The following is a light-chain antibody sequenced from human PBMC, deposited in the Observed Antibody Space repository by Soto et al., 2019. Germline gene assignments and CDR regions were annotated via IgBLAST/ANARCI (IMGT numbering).Light chain of an antibody. CDR1: SSDVGSYKL. CDR2: EGS. J-gene: IGLJ1*01. Sequence: QSVLTQPASVSGSPGQSITISCTGTSSDVGSYKLVSWYQQHPGKAPKLMIYEGSKRPSGVPDRFSDSKSGTSAFLAISGLRSEDEADYYCAAWDDRLSAYVFGTGTKVTVL. CDR3: AAWDDRLSAYV. V-gene: IGLV2-14*02.